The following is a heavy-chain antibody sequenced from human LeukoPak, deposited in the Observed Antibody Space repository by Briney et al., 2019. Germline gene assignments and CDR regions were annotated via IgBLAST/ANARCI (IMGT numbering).Heavy chain of an antibody. V-gene: IGHV1-2*02. CDR2: FNPNSGGT. CDR3: AREAHHYDILTGYYNYYGMDV. Sequence: ASVKVSCKASGYTFTGYYMHWVRQAPGQGLEWMGWFNPNSGGTNYAQKFQGRVTMTRDTSISTAYMELSRLRSDDTAVYYCAREAHHYDILTGYYNYYGMDVWGQGTTVTVSS. CDR1: GYTFTGYY. J-gene: IGHJ6*02. D-gene: IGHD3-9*01.